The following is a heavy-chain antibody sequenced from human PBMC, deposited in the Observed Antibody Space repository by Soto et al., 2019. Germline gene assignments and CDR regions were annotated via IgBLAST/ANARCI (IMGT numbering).Heavy chain of an antibody. J-gene: IGHJ4*02. CDR3: ARGKATLIDY. CDR1: GFTFSSYA. CDR2: ISYDGSNK. V-gene: IGHV3-30-3*01. D-gene: IGHD5-12*01. Sequence: PGGSLRLSCAASGFTFSSYAMHWVRQAPGKGLEWVAVISYDGSNKYYADSVKGRFTISRDNSKNTLYLQMNSLRAVDTAVYYCARGKATLIDYWGQGTLVTVSS.